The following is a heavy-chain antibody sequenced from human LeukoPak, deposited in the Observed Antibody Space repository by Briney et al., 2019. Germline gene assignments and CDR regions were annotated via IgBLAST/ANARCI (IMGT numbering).Heavy chain of an antibody. CDR1: GFTFSSYA. D-gene: IGHD5-18*01. V-gene: IGHV3-7*01. CDR3: ARGGSGYSYGKIDS. Sequence: AGGSLRLSCAASGFTFSSYAMNWVRQAPGKGLEWVANIKQDGSETYYVDSVKGRFTISRDNAKNSLYLQMNSLRDEDTAVYYCARGGSGYSYGKIDSWGQGILVTVSS. CDR2: IKQDGSET. J-gene: IGHJ4*02.